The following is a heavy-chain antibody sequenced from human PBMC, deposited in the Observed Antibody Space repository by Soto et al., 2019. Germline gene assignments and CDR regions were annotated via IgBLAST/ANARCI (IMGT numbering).Heavy chain of an antibody. V-gene: IGHV4-59*12. CDR3: ASSRGGDYFDY. J-gene: IGHJ4*02. D-gene: IGHD3-10*01. Sequence: KASETLSLTCTVSGGSISSYYWSWIRQPPGKGLEWIGYIYYSGSTNYNPSLKSRVTISVDTSKNEVSLNLSSVTAADTAVYYCASSRGGDYFDYWGKGTLVTVSS. CDR1: GGSISSYY. CDR2: IYYSGST.